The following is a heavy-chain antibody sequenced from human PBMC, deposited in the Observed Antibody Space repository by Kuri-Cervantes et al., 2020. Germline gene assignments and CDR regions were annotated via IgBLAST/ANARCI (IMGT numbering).Heavy chain of an antibody. CDR3: ARQASDWFDP. V-gene: IGHV1-46*01. CDR2: ISPSGGST. CDR1: GYTFTSYG. Sequence: ASVKVSCKASGYTFTSYGISWVRQAPGQGLEWMGIISPSGGSTSYAQKFQGRVTMTRDTSISTAYMELSRLRSDDTAVYYCARQASDWFDPWGQGTLVTVSS. D-gene: IGHD3-10*01. J-gene: IGHJ5*02.